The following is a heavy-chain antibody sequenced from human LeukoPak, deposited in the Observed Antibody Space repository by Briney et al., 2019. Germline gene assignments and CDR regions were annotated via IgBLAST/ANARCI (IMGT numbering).Heavy chain of an antibody. Sequence: SETLSLTCAVYGGSFSGYYWSWIRQPPGKGLEWIGEINHSGSTNYNPSLKSRVTISVDTSKNQFSLKLSSVTAADTAVYYCARDAPHYYGSGSYFPANKYYFDYWGQGTLVTVSS. CDR2: INHSGST. D-gene: IGHD3-10*01. CDR3: ARDAPHYYGSGSYFPANKYYFDY. J-gene: IGHJ4*02. CDR1: GGSFSGYY. V-gene: IGHV4-34*01.